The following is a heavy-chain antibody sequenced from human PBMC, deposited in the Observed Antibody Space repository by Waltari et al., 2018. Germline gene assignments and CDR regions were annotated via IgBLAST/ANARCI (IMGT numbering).Heavy chain of an antibody. Sequence: EVQLVESGGGLIPPGVSLTLSCPASWFTFRSTYVTCVRQGPGKGLEWGLVIYSGGSTYYADAVKGRFTISRDNSKNTLYLKMNSLRAEDTAVYYCARVRWSSSSGFDYWGQGTLVTVSS. CDR2: IYSGGST. V-gene: IGHV3-53*01. D-gene: IGHD6-6*01. CDR3: ARVRWSSSSGFDY. J-gene: IGHJ4*02. CDR1: WFTFRSTY.